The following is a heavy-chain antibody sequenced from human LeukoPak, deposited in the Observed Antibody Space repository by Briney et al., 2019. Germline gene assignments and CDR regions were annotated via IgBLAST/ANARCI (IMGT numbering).Heavy chain of an antibody. V-gene: IGHV4-59*03. J-gene: IGHJ4*02. D-gene: IGHD3-22*01. CDR3: TKGYYEPFYW. CDR1: GGSISSYR. Sequence: TSETLSLTCNVSGGSISSYRWNWIRKPPGKGLEWIGYISYDENTTYHPSRKSRVTLSVDTSKNQFSLNLKSVTAADTAIYYCTKGYYEPFYWWGQGTLVTVTS. CDR2: ISYDENT.